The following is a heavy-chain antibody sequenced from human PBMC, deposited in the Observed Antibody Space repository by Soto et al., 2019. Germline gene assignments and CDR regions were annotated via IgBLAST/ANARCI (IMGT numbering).Heavy chain of an antibody. CDR3: ARGGGSTCNRFDP. D-gene: IGHD2-15*01. V-gene: IGHV4-39*01. Sequence: QLQLQESGPGLVKPSETLSLTCTVSGGSISSFNYFWGWIRQPPGKGLEWIGSLYYSGNTYYNPSLQSRVTISVDTSKKQCTLTLRSVTDADTAVYYCARGGGSTCNRFDPWGQGPLVTVSP. CDR1: GGSISSFNYF. J-gene: IGHJ5*02. CDR2: LYYSGNT.